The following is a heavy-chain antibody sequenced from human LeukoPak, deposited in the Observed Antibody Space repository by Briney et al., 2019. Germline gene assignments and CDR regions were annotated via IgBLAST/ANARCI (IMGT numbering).Heavy chain of an antibody. CDR3: AKDFSGGVLTTTDFCDH. Sequence: GGSLRLSCALSGFSFEDYAIHWVRQAPGKGLDWVSLVTGDGRSAYYIDSVEGRFTTSRDTRKNSVSLQMNSLRSEDTAVYYCAKDFSGGVLTTTDFCDHWGQGTLVAVSS. D-gene: IGHD4/OR15-4a*01. CDR2: VTGDGRSA. V-gene: IGHV3-43*02. J-gene: IGHJ4*02. CDR1: GFSFEDYA.